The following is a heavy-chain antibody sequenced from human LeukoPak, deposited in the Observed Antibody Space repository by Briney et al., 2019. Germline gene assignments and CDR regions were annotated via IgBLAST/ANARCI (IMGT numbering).Heavy chain of an antibody. CDR3: AKSVPRSVWSGYNQPVGYFDY. D-gene: IGHD3-3*01. V-gene: IGHV3-23*01. Sequence: GGSLRLSCAASGFTFSSYAISWVRQAPGKGLEWVSAISANGGSTYYADSVKGRFTISRDNSKNTLYLQMNSLRAEDTAVYYCAKSVPRSVWSGYNQPVGYFDYWGQGTLVTVSS. J-gene: IGHJ4*02. CDR1: GFTFSSYA. CDR2: ISANGGST.